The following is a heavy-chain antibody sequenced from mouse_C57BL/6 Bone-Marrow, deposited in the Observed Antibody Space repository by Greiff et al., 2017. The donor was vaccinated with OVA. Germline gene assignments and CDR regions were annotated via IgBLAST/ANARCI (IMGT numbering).Heavy chain of an antibody. CDR1: GFTFSSYA. CDR3: ARESWGVYFDY. CDR2: ISDGGSYT. V-gene: IGHV5-4*01. J-gene: IGHJ2*01. D-gene: IGHD4-1*01. Sequence: VQLVESGGGLVKPGGSLKLSCAASGFTFSSYAMSWVRQTPEKRLEWVATISDGGSYTYYPDNVKGRFTLSIDNAKNTLYLQMRQLKSEDTAMYYCARESWGVYFDYWGQGTALTVSS.